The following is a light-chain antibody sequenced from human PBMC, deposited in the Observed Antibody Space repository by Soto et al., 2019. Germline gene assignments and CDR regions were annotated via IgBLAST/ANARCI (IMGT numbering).Light chain of an antibody. CDR3: SSFTSTSTNYV. CDR2: DVS. V-gene: IGLV2-14*01. Sequence: QSVLTQPASVSGSPGQSITISCTGTSSDVGGYNHVSWYQQHPGKAHKLMICDVSNRPSGVSNRFSGSKSGNTASLTISGLQPEDEADYYCSSFTSTSTNYVFGTGTKVTVL. J-gene: IGLJ1*01. CDR1: SSDVGGYNH.